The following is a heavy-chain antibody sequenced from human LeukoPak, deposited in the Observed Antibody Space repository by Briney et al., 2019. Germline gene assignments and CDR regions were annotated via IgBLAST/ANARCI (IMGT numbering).Heavy chain of an antibody. CDR2: IYYSGST. Sequence: SETLSLTCTVSGGSISSSSYYWGWIRQPPGKGLEWIGSIYYSGSTYYNPSLKSRVTISVDTSKNQFSLKLSSVTAADTAVYYCARGEDYYGSGSYFTLDYWGQGTLVTVSS. D-gene: IGHD3-10*01. CDR3: ARGEDYYGSGSYFTLDY. J-gene: IGHJ4*02. V-gene: IGHV4-39*01. CDR1: GGSISSSSYY.